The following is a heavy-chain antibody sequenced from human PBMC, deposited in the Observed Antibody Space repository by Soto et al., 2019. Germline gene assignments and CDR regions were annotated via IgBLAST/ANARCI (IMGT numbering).Heavy chain of an antibody. CDR3: ARDIDRMEWLLSVFYYGMDV. Sequence: GGSLRLSCAASGVIFSTYGMYWVRQVAGGGLEWVAAIRGSGGKTDYAESVKGRFTISRDASKNTLYLQMNSLRAEDTAVYYCARDIDRMEWLLSVFYYGMDVWGQWTTVIVYS. J-gene: IGHJ6*02. CDR1: GVIFSTYG. CDR2: IRGSGGKT. D-gene: IGHD3-3*01. V-gene: IGHV3-23*01.